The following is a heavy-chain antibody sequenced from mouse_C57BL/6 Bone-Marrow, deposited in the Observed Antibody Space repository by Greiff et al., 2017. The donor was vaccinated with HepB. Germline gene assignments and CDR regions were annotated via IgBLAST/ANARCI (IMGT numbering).Heavy chain of an antibody. CDR3: ARHGDYYGSSSWYFDV. J-gene: IGHJ1*03. D-gene: IGHD1-1*01. CDR1: EYEFPSHD. V-gene: IGHV5-2*01. Sequence: EVQVVESGGGLVQPGESLKLSCESNEYEFPSHDMSWVRKTPEKRLELVAAINSDGGSTYYPDTMERRFIISRDNTKKTLYLQMSSLRSEDTALYYCARHGDYYGSSSWYFDVWGTGTTVTVSS. CDR2: INSDGGST.